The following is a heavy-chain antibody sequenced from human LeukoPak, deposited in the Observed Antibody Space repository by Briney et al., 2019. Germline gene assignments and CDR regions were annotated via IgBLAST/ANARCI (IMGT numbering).Heavy chain of an antibody. D-gene: IGHD6-6*01. CDR1: GFTFSSSW. Sequence: GGSLRLSCVASGFTFSSSWMSWVRQAPGKGLEWVSAISGSGGSTYYADSVKGRFTISRDNSKNTLYLQMNSLRAEDTAVYYCAKDDGGSSPYYFDYWGQGTLVTVSS. J-gene: IGHJ4*02. V-gene: IGHV3-23*01. CDR2: ISGSGGST. CDR3: AKDDGGSSPYYFDY.